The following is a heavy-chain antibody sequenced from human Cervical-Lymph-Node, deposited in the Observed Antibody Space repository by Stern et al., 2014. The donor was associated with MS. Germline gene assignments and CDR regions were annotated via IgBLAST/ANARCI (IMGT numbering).Heavy chain of an antibody. V-gene: IGHV3-11*01. CDR2: IRSSGSTI. Sequence: VQLVESGGGLVQPGGSLRLSCAASGFPFSEYYMSWIRQAPGKGLEWVSDIRSSGSTIYYADSVKGRFNISRDKAKNYMYLQRNSLRADDTAVYYCARDRGYRGSFAYWGQGTLVTVSS. D-gene: IGHD5-12*01. CDR3: ARDRGYRGSFAY. J-gene: IGHJ4*02. CDR1: GFPFSEYY.